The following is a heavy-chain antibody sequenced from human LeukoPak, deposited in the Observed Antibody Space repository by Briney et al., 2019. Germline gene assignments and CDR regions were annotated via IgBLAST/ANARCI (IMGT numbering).Heavy chain of an antibody. CDR2: INPNSGGT. V-gene: IGHV1-2*06. J-gene: IGHJ4*02. D-gene: IGHD3-10*01. Sequence: ASVKVSCKASGYTFTSYGISWVRQAPGQGLEWMGRINPNSGGTNYAQKFQGRVTMTRDTSISTAYMELSRLRSDDTAVYYCARLLMVRGVAHFDYWGQGTLVTVSS. CDR3: ARLLMVRGVAHFDY. CDR1: GYTFTSYG.